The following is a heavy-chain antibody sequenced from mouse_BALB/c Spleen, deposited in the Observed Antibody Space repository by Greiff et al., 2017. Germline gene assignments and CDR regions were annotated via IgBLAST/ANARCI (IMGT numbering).Heavy chain of an antibody. CDR3: ANWDGFDY. Sequence: QVQLKQSGAELAKPGASVKMSCKASGYTFTSYWMHWVKQRPGQGLEWIGYINPSTGYTEYNQKFKDKATLTADKSSSTAYMQLSSLTSEDSAVYYCANWDGFDYWGQGTTLTVSS. D-gene: IGHD4-1*01. V-gene: IGHV1-7*01. CDR1: GYTFTSYW. J-gene: IGHJ2*01. CDR2: INPSTGYT.